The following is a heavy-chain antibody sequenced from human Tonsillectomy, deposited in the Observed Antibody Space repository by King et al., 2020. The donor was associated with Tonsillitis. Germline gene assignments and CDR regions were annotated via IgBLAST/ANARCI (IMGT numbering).Heavy chain of an antibody. CDR3: AHSRGYSGYDPFDY. D-gene: IGHD5-12*01. J-gene: IGHJ4*02. CDR2: INPKSGGT. Sequence: QLVQSGAEVKKPGASVKVSCKASGYTFTDYYVHWVRQAPGQGLEWMGWINPKSGGTHYAQKFLGRVTMTRDTSSGTGYMELSRLRSDDTAVFYCAHSRGYSGYDPFDYWGQGTLVTVSS. V-gene: IGHV1-2*02. CDR1: GYTFTDYY.